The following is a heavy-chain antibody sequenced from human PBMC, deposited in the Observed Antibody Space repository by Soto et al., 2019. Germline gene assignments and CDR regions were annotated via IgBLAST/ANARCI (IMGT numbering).Heavy chain of an antibody. D-gene: IGHD3-3*01. Sequence: EVQLVESGGGLVKPGGSLRLSCAASGFTFSSYSMNWVRQAPGKGLEWVSSISSSSSYIYYADSVKGRCPISRDNAKHSLYLQMNSLRAEDTAVYYCARSWNYYYYYGMDVWGQGTTVTVSS. V-gene: IGHV3-21*01. CDR3: ARSWNYYYYYGMDV. J-gene: IGHJ6*02. CDR1: GFTFSSYS. CDR2: ISSSSSYI.